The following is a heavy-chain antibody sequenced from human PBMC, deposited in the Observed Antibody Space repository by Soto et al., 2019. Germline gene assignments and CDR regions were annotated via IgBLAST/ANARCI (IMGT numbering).Heavy chain of an antibody. CDR3: VRERSGYSYADS. V-gene: IGHV3-23*01. J-gene: IGHJ4*02. CDR2: ISGSGANT. CDR1: GFDFSTHW. D-gene: IGHD5-18*01. Sequence: GGSLRLSCAASGFDFSTHWMHWVRQAPGKGLEWVSAISGSGANTYYADSVKGRFTISRDNSKNTLYLQMNSLRAEDSAMYYCVRERSGYSYADSWGQGTLVTVSS.